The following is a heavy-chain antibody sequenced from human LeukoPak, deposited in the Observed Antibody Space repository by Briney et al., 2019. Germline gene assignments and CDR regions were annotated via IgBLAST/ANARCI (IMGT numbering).Heavy chain of an antibody. CDR3: AKDLGPRPPHYMDV. D-gene: IGHD3/OR15-3a*01. Sequence: PGGSLRLSCAASGFPFSDYGMHWVRQAPGKGLEWVAFIRYDGSNKYYADSVKGRFTISRDNSKNTLYLQMNSLRAEDTAVYYCAKDLGPRPPHYMDVWGKGTTVTISS. V-gene: IGHV3-30*02. CDR1: GFPFSDYG. J-gene: IGHJ6*03. CDR2: IRYDGSNK.